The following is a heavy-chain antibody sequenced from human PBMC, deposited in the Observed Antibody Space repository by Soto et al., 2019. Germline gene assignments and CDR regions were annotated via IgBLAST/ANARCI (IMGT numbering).Heavy chain of an antibody. J-gene: IGHJ6*03. V-gene: IGHV1-58*02. Sequence: SVKVSCKTSGFTFTISAMQWVRQARGQRLEWIGWIVVGSGNTNYAQKFQERVTITRDMSTNTAYMELSSLRSEDTAVYYCAAELAAAGHYYYYMDVWGKGTTVTVSS. CDR1: GFTFTISA. D-gene: IGHD6-13*01. CDR2: IVVGSGNT. CDR3: AAELAAAGHYYYYMDV.